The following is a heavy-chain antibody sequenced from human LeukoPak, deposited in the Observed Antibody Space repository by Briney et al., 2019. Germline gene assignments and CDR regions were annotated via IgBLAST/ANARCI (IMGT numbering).Heavy chain of an antibody. V-gene: IGHV3-30*01. CDR2: ISYDGSNK. J-gene: IGHJ4*02. CDR1: GFTFSSYA. CDR3: ARDSSSSEGGGDFDY. D-gene: IGHD6-6*01. Sequence: PGRSLRLSCAASGFTFSSYAMHWVRQAPGKGVEGVAVISYDGSNKYYADSVKGRFTISRDNSKNTLYLQMNSLRAEDTAVYYCARDSSSSEGGGDFDYWGQGTLVTVSS.